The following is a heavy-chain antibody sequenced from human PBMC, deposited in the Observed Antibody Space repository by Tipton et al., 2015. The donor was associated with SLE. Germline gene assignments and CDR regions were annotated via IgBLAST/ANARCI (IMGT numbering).Heavy chain of an antibody. CDR1: RSSISTAYY. Sequence: TLSLTCAVSRSSISTAYYWGWIRQSPGRGLEWVGSYYYTGNTYYNPSLKSRVTIAVDTAKNHVFLKLSSVTAADTAVYYCAGDSRSTWYYFWGQGTLVTVSS. V-gene: IGHV4-38-2*02. CDR3: AGDSRSTWYYF. D-gene: IGHD6-13*01. CDR2: YYYTGNT. J-gene: IGHJ4*02.